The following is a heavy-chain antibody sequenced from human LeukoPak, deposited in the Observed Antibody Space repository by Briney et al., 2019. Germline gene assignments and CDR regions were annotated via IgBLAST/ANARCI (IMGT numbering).Heavy chain of an antibody. CDR3: AKIPLYYDFWSGYYPGEDY. D-gene: IGHD3-3*01. Sequence: PGGSLRLSCAASGFTFSSYEMNWVRQAPGKGLEWVSYISSSGSTIYYADSVKGRFTISRDNSKNTLYLQMNSLRAEDTAVYYCAKIPLYYDFWSGYYPGEDYWGQGTLVTVSS. CDR2: ISSSGSTI. J-gene: IGHJ4*02. CDR1: GFTFSSYE. V-gene: IGHV3-48*03.